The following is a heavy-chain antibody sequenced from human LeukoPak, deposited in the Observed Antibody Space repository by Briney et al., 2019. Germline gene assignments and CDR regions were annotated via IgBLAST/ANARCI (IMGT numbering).Heavy chain of an antibody. V-gene: IGHV4-59*08. D-gene: IGHD3-22*01. Sequence: PSETLSLTCTVSGDFINSYYWSWIRQPPGKGLEWIGYIYYSGSTNYNPSLKSRVTMSLDTSKSQFSLNLSSVTAADTAVYYCARQGYYDTSGHYYMDVWDKGTTVTVSS. CDR1: GDFINSYY. CDR2: IYYSGST. J-gene: IGHJ6*03. CDR3: ARQGYYDTSGHYYMDV.